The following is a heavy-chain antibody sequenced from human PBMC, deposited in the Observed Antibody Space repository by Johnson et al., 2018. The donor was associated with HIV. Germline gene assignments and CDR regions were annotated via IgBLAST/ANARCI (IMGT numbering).Heavy chain of an antibody. CDR1: GFIFDDYA. CDR3: ARGEDGTYLPDAFDI. J-gene: IGHJ3*02. D-gene: IGHD1-26*01. V-gene: IGHV3-9*01. Sequence: EVQLVVSGGGLIQPGGSLKLSCAASGFIFDDYAMHWVRQVPGTGLEWVSGISWNSGRIGYADFVKGRLPISRDNSKNTLYLQMSSLRPDDTAVYYCARGEDGTYLPDAFDIWGQGTMGTVSS. CDR2: ISWNSGRI.